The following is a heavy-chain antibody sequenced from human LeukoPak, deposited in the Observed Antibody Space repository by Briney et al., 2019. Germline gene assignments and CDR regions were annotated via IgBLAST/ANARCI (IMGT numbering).Heavy chain of an antibody. V-gene: IGHV3-7*01. J-gene: IGHJ4*02. CDR1: GFTFSSYW. CDR2: IKQDGSQK. D-gene: IGHD6-13*01. CDR3: AREGTPYSSDY. Sequence: PGGSLRLSCAASGFTFSSYWMRWVRQAPGKELEWVANIKQDGSQKNYMDSVKGRFTVSRDNAGNSLFLEMHSLRVEDTAVYYCAREGTPYSSDYWGQGTLVTVSS.